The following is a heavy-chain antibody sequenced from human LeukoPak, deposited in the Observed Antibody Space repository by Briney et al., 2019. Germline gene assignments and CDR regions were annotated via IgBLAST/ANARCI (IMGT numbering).Heavy chain of an antibody. CDR2: IKSDGSST. D-gene: IGHD6-6*01. CDR3: ARRSAARDAFDI. V-gene: IGHV3-74*01. Sequence: GGSLRLSCAASGFTFSSYWMHWVRQAPGKGLVWVSRIKSDGSSTSYAEFVKGRFTISRDNAKNTLYLQMNGLRAEDTAVYYCARRSAARDAFDIWGQGTMVTVSS. J-gene: IGHJ3*02. CDR1: GFTFSSYW.